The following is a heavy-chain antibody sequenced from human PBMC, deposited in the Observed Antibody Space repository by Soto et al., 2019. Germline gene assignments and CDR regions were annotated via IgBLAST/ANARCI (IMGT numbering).Heavy chain of an antibody. CDR1: GYTFTGYY. V-gene: IGHV1-2*04. J-gene: IGHJ6*02. CDR2: INPNSGGT. CDR3: ARDQGYSTPQTYGMDV. D-gene: IGHD6-13*01. Sequence: ASVKVSCKASGYTFTGYYMHWVRQAPEQGLEWMGWINPNSGGTNYAQKFQGWVTMTRDTSISTAYMELSRLRSDDTAVYYCARDQGYSTPQTYGMDVWGQGTTVTSP.